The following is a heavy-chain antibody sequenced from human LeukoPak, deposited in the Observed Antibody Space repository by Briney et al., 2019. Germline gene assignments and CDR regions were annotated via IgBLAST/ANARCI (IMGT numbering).Heavy chain of an antibody. V-gene: IGHV3-23*01. CDR2: ISSSGGTT. J-gene: IGHJ4*02. D-gene: IGHD6-13*01. Sequence: GGSLRLSCAASGFTFSSYAVNWVRQAPGKGLEWVSAISSSGGTTYYADSVKGRFTISRDNSKNTLYLQMNSLRAEDTAVYYCAKPPPDSSTWLFDSWGQGTLVTVSS. CDR3: AKPPPDSSTWLFDS. CDR1: GFTFSSYA.